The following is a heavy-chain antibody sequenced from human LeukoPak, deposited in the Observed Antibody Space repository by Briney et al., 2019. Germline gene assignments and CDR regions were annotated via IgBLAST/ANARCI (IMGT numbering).Heavy chain of an antibody. Sequence: PGGSLRLSCAASGVTVSSNYMSWVRQAPGEGLEWGSVIYSGGSTYYADAVKGRFTISRDNSKNTLYLQMNSLRAEDTAVYYCGKDSRPSVTTFRSRWTDSWGQGTLVTVSS. CDR3: GKDSRPSVTTFRSRWTDS. V-gene: IGHV3-53*01. CDR2: IYSGGST. J-gene: IGHJ4*02. CDR1: GVTVSSNY. D-gene: IGHD4-11*01.